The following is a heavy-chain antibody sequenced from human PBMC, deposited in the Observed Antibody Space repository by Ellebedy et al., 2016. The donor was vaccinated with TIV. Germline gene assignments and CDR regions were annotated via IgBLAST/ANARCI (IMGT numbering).Heavy chain of an antibody. V-gene: IGHV3-66*01. CDR1: GFTVSSNY. CDR2: IYSGGST. Sequence: PGGSLRLSCAASGFTVSSNYMSCVRQAPGKGLEWVSVIYSGGSTYYADSVKGRFTISRDNSKNTLYLQMNSLRAEDTAVYYCARVPLDYGDYAGFDPWGQGTLVTVS. J-gene: IGHJ5*02. D-gene: IGHD4-17*01. CDR3: ARVPLDYGDYAGFDP.